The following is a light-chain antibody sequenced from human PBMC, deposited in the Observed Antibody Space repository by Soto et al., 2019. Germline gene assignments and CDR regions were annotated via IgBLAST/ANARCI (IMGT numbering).Light chain of an antibody. CDR3: KSYAGSNNYV. V-gene: IGLV2-8*01. CDR1: KNDIGVYDF. J-gene: IGLJ1*01. Sequence: QSALTQPPSASGSPGQSVTISCTGTKNDIGVYDFVSWYQHHPGKAPRLIIYEVVQRPSGVPDRFSGSKSGNTASLTVSGLQAEDEAAYFCKSYAGSNNYVFGSGTKV. CDR2: EVV.